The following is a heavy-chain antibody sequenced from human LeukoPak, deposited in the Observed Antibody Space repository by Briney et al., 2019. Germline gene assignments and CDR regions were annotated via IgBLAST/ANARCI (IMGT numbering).Heavy chain of an antibody. CDR3: ARGDYYDSSGYYVDY. J-gene: IGHJ4*02. CDR1: GGSFSGYY. V-gene: IGHV4-34*01. D-gene: IGHD3-22*01. Sequence: KPSETLSLTCAVYGGSFSGYYWSWIRQPPGKGLEWIGEINHSGSTNYNPSLKSRVTISVDTSKNQFSQKLSSVTAADTAVYYCARGDYYDSSGYYVDYWGQGTLVTVSS. CDR2: INHSGST.